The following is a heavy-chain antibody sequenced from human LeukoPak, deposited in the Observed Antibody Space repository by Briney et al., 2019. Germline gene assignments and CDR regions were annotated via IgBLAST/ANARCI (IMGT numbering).Heavy chain of an antibody. Sequence: SETLSLTCTVSGASFSGSPYYWGWIRQPPGTGLEWLGSIYSSGSTYYNASLQSRVTISIETSKNQISLRLNSVTAADTAIYYCAKSGGYGLIDYWGQGTLVTVSS. V-gene: IGHV4-39*01. D-gene: IGHD1-26*01. CDR3: AKSGGYGLIDY. CDR1: GASFSGSPYY. J-gene: IGHJ4*02. CDR2: IYSSGST.